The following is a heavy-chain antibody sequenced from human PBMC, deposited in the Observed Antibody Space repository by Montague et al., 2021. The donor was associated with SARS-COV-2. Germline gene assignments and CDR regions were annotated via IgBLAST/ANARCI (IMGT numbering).Heavy chain of an antibody. V-gene: IGHV4-4*07. J-gene: IGHJ4*02. CDR2: IYASGGT. CDR3: ARGVVAAPPMVDY. D-gene: IGHD2-15*01. Sequence: SETLSLTCTVSGGSISSYYWNWIRQPAGKGLEWIGRIYASGGTNYNPSLKSRVTMSVDTSKNQFSLKLNSVTAADTAMYYCARGVVAAPPMVDYWGRGTLVTVSS. CDR1: GGSISSYY.